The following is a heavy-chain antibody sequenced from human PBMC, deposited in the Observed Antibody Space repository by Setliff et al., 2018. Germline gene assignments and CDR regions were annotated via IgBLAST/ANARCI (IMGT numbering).Heavy chain of an antibody. CDR3: ARGYCDGIGCPAPLYYFDS. J-gene: IGHJ4*02. CDR1: GYTFTTYG. D-gene: IGHD2-21*01. V-gene: IGHV1-18*03. CDR2: MNIDNGKT. Sequence: ASVKVSCKTSGYTFTTYGISWLRQAPGQGLEWMGWMNIDNGKTEYSQEFQDRVTFTRDTFAETAYMELRSLTSDDMAVYYCARGYCDGIGCPAPLYYFDSWGQGTLVTVSS.